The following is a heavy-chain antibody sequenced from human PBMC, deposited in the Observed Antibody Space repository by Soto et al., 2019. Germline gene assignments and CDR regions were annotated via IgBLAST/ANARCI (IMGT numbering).Heavy chain of an antibody. J-gene: IGHJ4*02. Sequence: ASVKVSCKASGYTFTSYYMHWVRQAPGQGLEWMGIISPSGGSTTYAQKFQGRVRMTRDTSTSTVYMELSSLRSEDTAVYYCARVYCSGGGRYGIDYWGQGTLVTVSS. CDR2: ISPSGGST. V-gene: IGHV1-46*01. D-gene: IGHD2-15*01. CDR3: ARVYCSGGGRYGIDY. CDR1: GYTFTSYY.